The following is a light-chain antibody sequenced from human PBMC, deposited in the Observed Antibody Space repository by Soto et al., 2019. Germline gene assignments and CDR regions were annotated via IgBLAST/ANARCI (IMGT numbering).Light chain of an antibody. J-gene: IGKJ1*01. Sequence: DIQMTQSPSTLSASVGDRVTITCRASQNINNWLAWYQQKPGKAPKLLIYRASSLENGVPSRFSGRGSGTDFIFTITSLQPDDFVTYYCQQYSSDSTFGQGTKVEIK. CDR3: QQYSSDST. CDR2: RAS. CDR1: QNINNW. V-gene: IGKV1-5*03.